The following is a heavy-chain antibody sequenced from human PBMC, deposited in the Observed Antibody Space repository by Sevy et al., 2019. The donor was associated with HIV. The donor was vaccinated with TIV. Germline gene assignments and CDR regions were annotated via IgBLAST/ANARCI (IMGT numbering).Heavy chain of an antibody. V-gene: IGHV3-30-3*01. D-gene: IGHD3-22*01. Sequence: GGSLRLSCATSGFTFSNYAMHWVRQAPGKGLEWVAIISYDGSNKYSADSVKGGFTISRDNSKNTLYLHMNTLRPEDTAVYYCARGCYYYDSSGYLNYWGQGTLVTVSS. CDR1: GFTFSNYA. J-gene: IGHJ4*02. CDR2: ISYDGSNK. CDR3: ARGCYYYDSSGYLNY.